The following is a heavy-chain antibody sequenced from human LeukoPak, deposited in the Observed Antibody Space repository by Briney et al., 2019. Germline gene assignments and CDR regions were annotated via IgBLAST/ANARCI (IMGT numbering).Heavy chain of an antibody. V-gene: IGHV1-8*01. J-gene: IGHJ6*03. Sequence: ASVKVSCKASGYTLTSYDINWVRQATGQGLEWMGWMNPNSGNTGYAQKFQGRVTMTRNTSISTAYMELSSLRSEDTAVYYCARGDLGSGWYYYMDVWGKGTTVTISS. CDR3: ARGDLGSGWYYYMDV. CDR1: GYTLTSYD. D-gene: IGHD6-19*01. CDR2: MNPNSGNT.